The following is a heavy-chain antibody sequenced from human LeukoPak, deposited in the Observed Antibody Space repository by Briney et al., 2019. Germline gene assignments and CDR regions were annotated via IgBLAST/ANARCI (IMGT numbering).Heavy chain of an antibody. Sequence: GESLKISCKGSGYSFTSYWIGWVRQMPGKGLEWMGIIYPGDSDTRYSPSFQGQVTISADKSISTAYLQWSSLKASDTAMYYCARGFLGYCSSTSCYWFDPWGQGTLVTVSS. D-gene: IGHD2-2*01. V-gene: IGHV5-51*01. CDR1: GYSFTSYW. J-gene: IGHJ5*02. CDR3: ARGFLGYCSSTSCYWFDP. CDR2: IYPGDSDT.